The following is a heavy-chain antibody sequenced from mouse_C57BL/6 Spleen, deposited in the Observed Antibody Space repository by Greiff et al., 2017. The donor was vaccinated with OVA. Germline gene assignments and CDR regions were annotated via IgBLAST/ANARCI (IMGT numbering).Heavy chain of an antibody. CDR1: GFTFSSYA. CDR2: ISDGGSYT. D-gene: IGHD2-4*01. J-gene: IGHJ2*01. CDR3: ARGGLPYYVDY. Sequence: EVQGVESGGGLVKPGGSLKLSCAASGFTFSSYAMSWVRQTPEKRLEWVATISDGGSYTYYPDNVKGRFTISRDNAKNNLYLQMSHLKSEDTAMYYCARGGLPYYVDYWGQGTTLTVSS. V-gene: IGHV5-4*01.